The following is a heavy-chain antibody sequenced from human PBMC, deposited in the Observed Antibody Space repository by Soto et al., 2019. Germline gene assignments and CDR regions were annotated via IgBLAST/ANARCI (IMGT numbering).Heavy chain of an antibody. CDR2: ISGSGGST. Sequence: GGSLRLSCAASGFTFSSYAMSWVRQAPGKVLEWVSAISGSGGSTYYADSVKGRFTISRDNSKNTLYLQMNSLRAEDTAVYCCAKDPPTNHVVVISLGRWVEGYFDLWGRGTLVTVSS. V-gene: IGHV3-23*01. CDR1: GFTFSSYA. J-gene: IGHJ2*01. CDR3: AKDPPTNHVVVISLGRWVEGYFDL. D-gene: IGHD2-21*01.